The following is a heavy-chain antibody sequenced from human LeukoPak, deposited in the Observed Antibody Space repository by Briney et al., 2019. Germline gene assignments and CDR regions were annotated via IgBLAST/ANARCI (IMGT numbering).Heavy chain of an antibody. Sequence: SVKVSCKPSGGTLSSYANSWVRQAPRHALEGMGGIMPIFGTANYAQKFQGRVTITTDESTSTAYMELSSLRSEDTAVYYCARNLVATISYYYHYMDVWGKGTTVTVSS. CDR2: IMPIFGTA. CDR1: GGTLSSYA. CDR3: ARNLVATISYYYHYMDV. J-gene: IGHJ6*03. D-gene: IGHD5-12*01. V-gene: IGHV1-69*05.